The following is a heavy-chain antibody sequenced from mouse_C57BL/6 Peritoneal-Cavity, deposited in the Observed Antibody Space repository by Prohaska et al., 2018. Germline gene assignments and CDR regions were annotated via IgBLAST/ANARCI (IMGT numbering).Heavy chain of an antibody. D-gene: IGHD1-1*02. V-gene: IGHV1-22*01. CDR2: INPNNGGT. Sequence: HGKCLEWLGYINPNNGGTSYNQKFKGKATLTVNKSSSTAYMELCSLTSEDSAVYYCARIKGGAFDYWGQGTTLTVSS. J-gene: IGHJ2*01. CDR3: ARIKGGAFDY.